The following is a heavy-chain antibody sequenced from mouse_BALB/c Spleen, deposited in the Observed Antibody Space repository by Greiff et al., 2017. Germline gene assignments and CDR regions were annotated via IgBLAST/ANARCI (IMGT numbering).Heavy chain of an antibody. J-gene: IGHJ2*01. CDR3: ARRDGNYLFDY. Sequence: VQLQQSGAELARPGASVKLSCKASGYTFTSYWMQWVKQRPGQGLEWIGAIYPGDGDTRYTQKFKGKATLTADKSSSTAYMQLSSLASEDSAVYYCARRDGNYLFDYWGQGTTLTVSS. CDR1: GYTFTSYW. V-gene: IGHV1-87*01. D-gene: IGHD2-1*01. CDR2: IYPGDGDT.